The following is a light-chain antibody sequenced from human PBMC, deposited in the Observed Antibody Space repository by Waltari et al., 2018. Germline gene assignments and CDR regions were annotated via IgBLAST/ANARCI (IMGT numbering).Light chain of an antibody. CDR2: GNN. Sequence: QSVLTQPPPMSEAPGQRVPISCPGTSSNLGAGHDVHWYQVFPGTAPKLPIYGNNNRPSGVPDRFSGSKSDTSASLAIGGLQTEDEADYYCQSFDIRLSGGVVFGGGTKVTVL. V-gene: IGLV1-40*01. CDR3: QSFDIRLSGGVV. CDR1: SSNLGAGHD. J-gene: IGLJ3*02.